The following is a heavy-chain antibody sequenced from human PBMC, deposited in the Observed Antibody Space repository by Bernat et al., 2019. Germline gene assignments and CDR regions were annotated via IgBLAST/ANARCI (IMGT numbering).Heavy chain of an antibody. J-gene: IGHJ3*02. V-gene: IGHV3-48*03. CDR1: GFTFSSHE. D-gene: IGHD6-13*01. CDR3: ARDIAAAGNDAFDI. Sequence: EAQLVESGGGLVQPGGSLRLSCAASGFTFSSHEMNWVRQAPGKGLEWVSYISSSGSTIYYADSVKGRFTISRDNAKNSLYLQMNSLRAEDTAVYYCARDIAAAGNDAFDIWGQGTMVTVSS. CDR2: ISSSGSTI.